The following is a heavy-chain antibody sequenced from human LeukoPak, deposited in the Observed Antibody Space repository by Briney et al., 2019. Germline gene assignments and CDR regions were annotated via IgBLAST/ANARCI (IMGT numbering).Heavy chain of an antibody. J-gene: IGHJ5*02. D-gene: IGHD6-13*01. CDR2: IYPGDSDT. V-gene: IGHV5-51*01. CDR1: GYSFTSYW. CDR3: ARQEYSSSWRLDNWYDP. Sequence: GESLKISCKGSGYSFTSYWIGWVRQMPGKGLEWMGIIYPGDSDTRYSPSFQGQVTISADKSISTAYLQWSSLKASDTAMYYCARQEYSSSWRLDNWYDPWGQGTLVTVSS.